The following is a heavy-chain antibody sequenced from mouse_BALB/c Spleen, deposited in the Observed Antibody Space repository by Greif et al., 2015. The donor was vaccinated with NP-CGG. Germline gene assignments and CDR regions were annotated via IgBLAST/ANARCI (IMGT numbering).Heavy chain of an antibody. Sequence: EVQLQQSGPSLVKPSQTLSLTCSVTGDSITSGYWNWIRKFPGNKLEYMGYISYSGSTYYNPSLKSRISITRDTSKNQYYLQLNSVTTEYTATYDCARYGGNYLYYFDYRGQGTTLTVPS. J-gene: IGHJ2*01. V-gene: IGHV3-8*02. CDR2: ISYSGST. CDR3: ARYGGNYLYYFDY. D-gene: IGHD2-1*01. CDR1: GDSITSGY.